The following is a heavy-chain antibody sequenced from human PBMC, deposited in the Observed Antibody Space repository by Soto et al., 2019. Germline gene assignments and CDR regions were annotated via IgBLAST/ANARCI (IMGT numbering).Heavy chain of an antibody. J-gene: IGHJ4*01. V-gene: IGHV3-23*01. D-gene: IGHD1-7*01. CDR1: GFTFTNYA. CDR2: ITSAGDSR. CDR3: AKDVPRRWNYVRR. Sequence: EVQLLESGGGLVQPGGFLRLSCAASGFTFTNYAMGWVRQAPGKGLVWVSGITSAGDSRFYADSVKGRFTISKDNSKATLFLEMSHLRTEDKDLYYCAKDVPRRWNYVRRWGQGNLVTVSS.